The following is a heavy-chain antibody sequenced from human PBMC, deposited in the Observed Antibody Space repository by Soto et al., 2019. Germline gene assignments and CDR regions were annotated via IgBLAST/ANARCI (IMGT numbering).Heavy chain of an antibody. Sequence: PGGSLRLSCAASGFTFSSYAMHWVRQAPGKGLEWVAVISYDGSNKYYADSVKGRFTISRDNSKNTLYLQMNSLRAEDTAVYYCARGMSMVRENLFDYWGQGTLVTVSS. CDR3: ARGMSMVRENLFDY. J-gene: IGHJ4*02. V-gene: IGHV3-30-3*01. D-gene: IGHD3-10*01. CDR1: GFTFSSYA. CDR2: ISYDGSNK.